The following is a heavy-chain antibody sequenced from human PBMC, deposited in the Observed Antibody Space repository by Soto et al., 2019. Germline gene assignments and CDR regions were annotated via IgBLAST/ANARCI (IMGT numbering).Heavy chain of an antibody. CDR1: GGFISTYY. D-gene: IGHD3-22*01. J-gene: IGHJ4*02. Sequence: SETLSLTCTVSGGFISTYYWNWIRQPPGKGLEWIGYVFYTGTTKYSPSLKSRVTISVDSSKNQFSLKLDSVTAADTAVYYCARLGGYYQAFDSWGQGTLVTVSS. V-gene: IGHV4-59*08. CDR2: VFYTGTT. CDR3: ARLGGYYQAFDS.